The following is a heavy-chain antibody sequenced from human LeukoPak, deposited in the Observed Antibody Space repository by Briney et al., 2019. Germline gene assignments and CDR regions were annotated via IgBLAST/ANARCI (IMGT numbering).Heavy chain of an antibody. CDR3: ATVPYYDSSGYPLLGYYFDY. CDR2: FDPEDGET. CDR1: EYTLTELS. V-gene: IGHV1-24*01. J-gene: IGHJ4*02. D-gene: IGHD3-22*01. Sequence: ASVKVSCKVSEYTLTELSMHWVRQAPGKGLEWMGGFDPEDGETIYAQKFQGRVTMTEATSTDTAYMELSSLRSEDTAVYYCATVPYYDSSGYPLLGYYFDYWGQGTLVTVSS.